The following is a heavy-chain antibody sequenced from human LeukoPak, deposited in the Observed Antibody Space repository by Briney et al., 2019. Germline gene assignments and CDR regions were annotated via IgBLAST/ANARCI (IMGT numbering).Heavy chain of an antibody. D-gene: IGHD2-15*01. V-gene: IGHV1-69*13. CDR3: ARDGGYCSGGSCYVFDY. J-gene: IGHJ4*02. CDR2: IIPIFGTA. CDR1: GGTFSSYA. Sequence: SVKVSCKASGGTFSSYAISWVRQAPGQGLEWMGGIIPIFGTANYAQKFQGRVTITADESTSTAYMELSSLRSEDTAVYYCARDGGYCSGGSCYVFDYWGQGTLVTVSS.